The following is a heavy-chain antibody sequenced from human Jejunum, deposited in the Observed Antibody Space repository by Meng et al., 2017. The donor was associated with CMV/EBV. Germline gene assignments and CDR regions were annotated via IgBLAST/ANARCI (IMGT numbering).Heavy chain of an antibody. CDR2: IYSYGSI. CDR1: GFSVSGHY. CDR3: ARDIYSSSLNWGY. V-gene: IGHV3-66*01. J-gene: IGHJ4*02. Sequence: EVALGDAGGGLVQAGGSLRLSCAASGFSVSGHYMSWVRQAPGKGLEWVSVIYSYGSIYYVDSVKGRFTISRDNSKNTLYLQMNNLRVEDTAFYYCARDIYSSSLNWGYWGQGTLVTVSS. D-gene: IGHD6-6*01.